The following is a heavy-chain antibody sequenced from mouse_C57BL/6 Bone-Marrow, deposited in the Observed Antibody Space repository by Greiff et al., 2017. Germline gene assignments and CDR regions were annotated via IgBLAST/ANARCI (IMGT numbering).Heavy chain of an antibody. D-gene: IGHD2-4*01. J-gene: IGHJ3*01. CDR3: ARRGLRVSAWFAY. V-gene: IGHV5-6*01. CDR1: GFTFSSYG. Sequence: EVQLVESGGDLVKPGGSLKLSCAASGFTFSSYGMSWVRQTPDKRLEWVATISRGGSYTYYPDSVKGRFTISRDNAKNTLYLQLSSLKSEDTAMYYCARRGLRVSAWFAYWGQGTLVTVSA. CDR2: ISRGGSYT.